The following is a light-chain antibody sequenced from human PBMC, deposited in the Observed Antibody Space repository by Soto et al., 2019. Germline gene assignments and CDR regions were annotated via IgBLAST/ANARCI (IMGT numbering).Light chain of an antibody. CDR3: SSYTSSSTLCV. CDR2: EVS. CDR1: SSDVGGYNY. V-gene: IGLV2-14*01. J-gene: IGLJ1*01. Sequence: QSVLTQPASVSGSPGQSITISCTGTSSDVGGYNYVSWYQQHPGKAPKLMLYEVSNRPSGISNRFSGSKSGNTASLTISGPQAEDEADYYCSSYTSSSTLCVFGTGTKVTVL.